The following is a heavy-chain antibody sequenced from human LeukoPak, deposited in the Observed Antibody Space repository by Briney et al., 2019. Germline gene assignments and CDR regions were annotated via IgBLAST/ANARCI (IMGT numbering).Heavy chain of an antibody. CDR2: INPSGGST. V-gene: IGHV1-46*01. Sequence: ASVKVSCKASGYTFTTYYMHWVRQAPGQGLEWMGIINPSGGSTSYAQKFQGRVTMTRHTSTGTVYMQLSSLRSEDTAVYYCARDPGSDCSGGSCYLDYWGQGALVTVSS. CDR3: ARDPGSDCSGGSCYLDY. CDR1: GYTFTTYY. D-gene: IGHD2-15*01. J-gene: IGHJ4*02.